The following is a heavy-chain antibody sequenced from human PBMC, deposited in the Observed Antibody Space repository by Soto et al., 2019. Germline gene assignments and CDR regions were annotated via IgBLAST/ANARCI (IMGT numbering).Heavy chain of an antibody. Sequence: GASVKVSCKASGYTFTNYYLHWVRQAPGQGLEWVGMINPSARSASYAQKLRGRLTMDRDTSTTTVYMELSRLTSEDTAVYYCASDNSAANGVLDHWGLGTLVTVSS. CDR2: INPSARSA. J-gene: IGHJ4*02. V-gene: IGHV1-46*04. D-gene: IGHD1-1*01. CDR1: GYTFTNYY. CDR3: ASDNSAANGVLDH.